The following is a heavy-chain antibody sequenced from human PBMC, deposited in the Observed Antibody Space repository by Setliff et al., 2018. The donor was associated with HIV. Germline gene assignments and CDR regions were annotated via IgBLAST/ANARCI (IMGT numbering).Heavy chain of an antibody. Sequence: SETLSLTCSVSGGSISSSGYYWSWIRQHPGKGLDWIGRVYYSGSTDYNPSLQSRATLSIDTSKNQFSLKLTSVIAADTAIYYCARGPFVLRFLERLVYLDYWGQGKLVTV. CDR2: VYYSGST. CDR1: GGSISSSGYY. D-gene: IGHD3-3*01. V-gene: IGHV4-31*02. J-gene: IGHJ4*02. CDR3: ARGPFVLRFLERLVYLDY.